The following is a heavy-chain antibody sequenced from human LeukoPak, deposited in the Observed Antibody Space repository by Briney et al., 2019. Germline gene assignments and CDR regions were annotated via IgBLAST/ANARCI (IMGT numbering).Heavy chain of an antibody. Sequence: ASVKVSCKASGYTFTSYDINWVRQATGQGLEWMGIINPSGGSTSYAQKFQGRVTMTRDTSTSTVYMELSSLRSEDTAVYYCARGRGVVDYWGQGTLVTVSS. D-gene: IGHD3-10*01. J-gene: IGHJ4*02. CDR1: GYTFTSYD. CDR2: INPSGGST. V-gene: IGHV1-46*01. CDR3: ARGRGVVDY.